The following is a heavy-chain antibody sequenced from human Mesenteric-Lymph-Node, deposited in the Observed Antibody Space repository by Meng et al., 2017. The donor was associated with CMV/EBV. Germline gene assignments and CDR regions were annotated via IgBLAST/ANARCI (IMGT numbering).Heavy chain of an antibody. Sequence: GESLKISCAASGFTFSTYGIHWVRQAPGKGLEWVAFMHSDGSNDYYVESVKGRFTISRDNAKNSLYLQMNSLRAEDTAVYYCASFTIFGVVSHAFDIWGLGTMVTVSS. CDR3: ASFTIFGVVSHAFDI. D-gene: IGHD3-3*01. CDR1: GFTFSTYG. V-gene: IGHV3-30*02. J-gene: IGHJ3*02. CDR2: MHSDGSND.